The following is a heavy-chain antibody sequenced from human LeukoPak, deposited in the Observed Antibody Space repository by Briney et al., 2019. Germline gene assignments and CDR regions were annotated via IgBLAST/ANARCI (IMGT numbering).Heavy chain of an antibody. CDR3: ARYSGSYYYPPAWDL. J-gene: IGHJ4*02. Sequence: PGGSLRLSCAASGFTFSNNAMSWVRQAPGKELEWVSATSTSGGSAYYADSVKGRFTISRDNSKNTLYLQMDSLRADDTAVYYCARYSGSYYYPPAWDLWGQGTLVIVSS. D-gene: IGHD1-26*01. CDR2: TSTSGGSA. CDR1: GFTFSNNA. V-gene: IGHV3-23*01.